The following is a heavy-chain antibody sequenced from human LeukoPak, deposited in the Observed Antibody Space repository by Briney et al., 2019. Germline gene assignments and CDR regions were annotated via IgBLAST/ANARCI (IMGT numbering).Heavy chain of an antibody. CDR2: IYYSGST. CDR3: ARQEQQLIYNWFDP. J-gene: IGHJ5*02. V-gene: IGHV4-59*01. CDR1: GGSISSYY. Sequence: PSETLSLTCTVSGGSISSYYWSWIRQPPGKGLEWIGYIYYSGSTNYNPSLKSRVTISVDTSKNQFSLKLSSVTAADTAVYYCARQEQQLIYNWFDPWGQGTLVTVSS. D-gene: IGHD6-13*01.